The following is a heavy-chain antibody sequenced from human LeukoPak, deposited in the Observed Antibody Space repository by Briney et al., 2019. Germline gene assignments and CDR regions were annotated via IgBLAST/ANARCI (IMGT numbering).Heavy chain of an antibody. Sequence: SVKVSCKASGDTFSSYAINWARQAPGQGLEWMGRIIPIFGITKYAQKFQGRVTITADKSTSTVYMELSSPRSEDTAVYYCARDREEMPTQWEAFDFWGQGTMVTVSS. J-gene: IGHJ3*01. CDR1: GDTFSSYA. CDR3: ARDREEMPTQWEAFDF. CDR2: IIPIFGIT. V-gene: IGHV1-69*04. D-gene: IGHD5-24*01.